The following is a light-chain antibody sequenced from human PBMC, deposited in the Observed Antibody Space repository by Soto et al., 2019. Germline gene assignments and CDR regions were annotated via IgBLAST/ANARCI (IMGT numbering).Light chain of an antibody. CDR1: QSVSSSY. CDR3: PQYGRSHAT. V-gene: IGKV3-20*01. J-gene: IGKJ1*01. CDR2: GAT. Sequence: EIVLTQSPVTLSFSPGERATLSCRASQSVSSSYLAWYQQRRGQAPRLLIYGATSRATGIPDRFSGSGSGKDFTLTISRLEPEDFAVYYCPQYGRSHATFGHGSKVDIX.